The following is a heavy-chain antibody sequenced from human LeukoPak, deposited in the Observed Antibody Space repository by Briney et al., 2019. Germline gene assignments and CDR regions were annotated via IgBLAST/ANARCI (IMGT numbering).Heavy chain of an antibody. D-gene: IGHD3-3*01. CDR2: INPSGGSI. J-gene: IGHJ4*02. CDR3: ARGMHYDFWSGYYFDY. Sequence: GASVKVSCKASGYTFTSYYIHWVRQAPGQGLEWMGIINPSGGSISYAQKFQGRVTMTRDTSTSTVYMELSSLRSEDTAVYYCARGMHYDFWSGYYFDYWGQGTLVTVSS. V-gene: IGHV1-46*01. CDR1: GYTFTSYY.